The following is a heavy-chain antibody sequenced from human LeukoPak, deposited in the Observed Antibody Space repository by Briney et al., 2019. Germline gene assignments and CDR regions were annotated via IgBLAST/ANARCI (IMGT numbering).Heavy chain of an antibody. J-gene: IGHJ4*02. CDR3: VATSGGNTN. CDR2: VSYRGSIK. D-gene: IGHD5-12*01. CDR1: GFTFSNYT. Sequence: GGSLRLSCVASGFTFSNYTMHWVRQAPGKGLELVAAVSYRGSIKSYAESVKGRLTISRDNSENTLYLQMNSLRAEDTAVYYCVATSGGNTNWGQGTLVTVSS. V-gene: IGHV3-30-3*01.